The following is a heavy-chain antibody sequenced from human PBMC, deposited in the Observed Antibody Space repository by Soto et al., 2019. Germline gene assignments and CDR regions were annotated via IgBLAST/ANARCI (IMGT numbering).Heavy chain of an antibody. Sequence: GGSLRLSCAASGFTFSSYAMHWVRQAPGKGLEWVAVISYDGSNKYYADSVKGRFTISRDNSKNTLFLQMNSLRADDTAIYFCAKEPGFYDLLTGYYRHTFDIWGQGTVVTVSS. D-gene: IGHD3-9*01. CDR2: ISYDGSNK. V-gene: IGHV3-30-3*01. J-gene: IGHJ3*02. CDR3: AKEPGFYDLLTGYYRHTFDI. CDR1: GFTFSSYA.